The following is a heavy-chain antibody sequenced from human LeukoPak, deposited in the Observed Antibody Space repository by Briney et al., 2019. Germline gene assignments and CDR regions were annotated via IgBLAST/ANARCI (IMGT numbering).Heavy chain of an antibody. CDR2: MNPNSGNT. CDR1: GYTFTSYD. J-gene: IGHJ4*02. V-gene: IGHV1-8*01. CDR3: ATVTTALGQFDY. Sequence: ASVKVSCKASGYTFTSYDINWVRQATGQGLEWMGWMNPNSGNTGYAQKFQGRVTMTEDTSTDTAYMELSSLRSEDTAVYYCATVTTALGQFDYWGQGTLVTVSS. D-gene: IGHD1-1*01.